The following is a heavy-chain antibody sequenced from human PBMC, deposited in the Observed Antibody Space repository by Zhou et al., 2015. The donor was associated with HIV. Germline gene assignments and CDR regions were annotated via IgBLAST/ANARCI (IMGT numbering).Heavy chain of an antibody. CDR3: ARLVNYYDRRGEPDF. CDR2: IIPSFDTK. Sequence: QVQLVQSGAEVRKPGASVKVSCKASGYTFTYYYMHWVRQAPGQGLEWMGGIIPSFDTKNYAQKFLGRLTITADESTSTSYMELSGLRSEDTAIYFCARLVNYYDRRGEPDFWGQGTLVTVSS. V-gene: IGHV1-69*01. D-gene: IGHD3-22*01. CDR1: GYTFTYYY. J-gene: IGHJ4*02.